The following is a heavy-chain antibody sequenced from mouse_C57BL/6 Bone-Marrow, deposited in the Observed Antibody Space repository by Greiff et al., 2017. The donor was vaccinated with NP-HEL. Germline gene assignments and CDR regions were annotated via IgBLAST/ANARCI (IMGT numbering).Heavy chain of an antibody. J-gene: IGHJ4*01. D-gene: IGHD2-2*01. Sequence: VQLQQSGTVLARPGASVKMSCKTSGYTFTSYWMHWVKQRPGQGLEWIGAIYPGNSDTSYNQKFKGKAKLTAVTSASTAYMELSSLTNEDSAVYYCTRSRLRGYYAMDYWGQGTSVTVSS. CDR1: GYTFTSYW. CDR2: IYPGNSDT. V-gene: IGHV1-5*01. CDR3: TRSRLRGYYAMDY.